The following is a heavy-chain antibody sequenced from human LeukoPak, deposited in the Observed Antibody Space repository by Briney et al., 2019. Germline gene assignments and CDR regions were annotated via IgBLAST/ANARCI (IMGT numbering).Heavy chain of an antibody. D-gene: IGHD1-26*01. V-gene: IGHV4-4*08. J-gene: IGHJ4*02. CDR3: ARDRSGSYSDY. CDR2: IYTSGST. CDR1: GGSISSYY. Sequence: PSETLSLTCTVSGGSISSYYWSWIRQPPGKGLEWIGYIYTSGSTNYNHSLKSRVTMSVDTSKNQFSLKLSSVTAADTAVYYCARDRSGSYSDYWGQGTLVTVSS.